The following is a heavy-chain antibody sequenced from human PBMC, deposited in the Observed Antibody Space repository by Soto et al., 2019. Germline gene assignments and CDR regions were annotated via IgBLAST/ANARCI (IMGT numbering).Heavy chain of an antibody. Sequence: GGSLRLSCAASGFTFSSYGMHWVRQAPGKGLEWVAVIWYDGSNKYYADSVKGRFTISRDNSKNTLYLQMNSLRAEDTAVYYCARGFFGVQLYYGMDVWGQGTTVTVSS. V-gene: IGHV3-33*01. D-gene: IGHD3-3*01. CDR2: IWYDGSNK. J-gene: IGHJ6*02. CDR3: ARGFFGVQLYYGMDV. CDR1: GFTFSSYG.